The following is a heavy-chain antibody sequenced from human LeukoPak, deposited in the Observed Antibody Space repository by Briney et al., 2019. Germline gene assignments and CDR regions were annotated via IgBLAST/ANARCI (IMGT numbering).Heavy chain of an antibody. D-gene: IGHD3-22*01. V-gene: IGHV1-8*01. CDR2: MNPNSGNT. CDR1: RYTFTSYD. J-gene: IGHJ2*01. CDR3: ARHRDGSSGYYPEWYFDL. Sequence: ASVKVSCKASRYTFTSYDINWVRQATGQGLEWMGWMNPNSGNTGYAQKFQGRVTMTRNTSISTAYMELSSLRSEDTAVYYCARHRDGSSGYYPEWYFDLWGRGTLVTVSS.